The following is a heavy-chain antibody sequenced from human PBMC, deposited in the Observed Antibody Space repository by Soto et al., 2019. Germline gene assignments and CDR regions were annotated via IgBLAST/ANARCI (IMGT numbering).Heavy chain of an antibody. CDR2: IYYSGST. CDR1: GGSISSSSYY. Sequence: SETLSLTCTVSGGSISSSSYYWGWIRQPPGKGLEWIGSIYYSGSTYYNPSLKSRVTISVDTSKNQFSLKLSSVTAADTAVYYCARHRRYYDSSGYYPRTVFDYWGQGTLVTVSS. V-gene: IGHV4-39*01. J-gene: IGHJ4*02. D-gene: IGHD3-22*01. CDR3: ARHRRYYDSSGYYPRTVFDY.